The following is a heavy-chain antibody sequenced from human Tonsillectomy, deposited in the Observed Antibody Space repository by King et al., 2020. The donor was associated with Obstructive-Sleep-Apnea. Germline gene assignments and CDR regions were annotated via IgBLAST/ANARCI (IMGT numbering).Heavy chain of an antibody. J-gene: IGHJ3*02. D-gene: IGHD1-14*01. CDR1: GYTFTDSY. Sequence: QLVQSGAEMKKPGASLKVSCEASGYTFTDSYIHWVRQAPGQGLEWMGWINPNSGATNYAQKFQGWVTMTRDTSISTAYMELSSVRSGDTAVYFCAREPENRDDAFDIWGQGTMVAVSP. CDR2: INPNSGAT. CDR3: AREPENRDDAFDI. V-gene: IGHV1-2*04.